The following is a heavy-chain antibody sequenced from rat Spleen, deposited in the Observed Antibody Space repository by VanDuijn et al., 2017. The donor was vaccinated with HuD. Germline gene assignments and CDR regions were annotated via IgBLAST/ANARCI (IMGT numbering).Heavy chain of an antibody. J-gene: IGHJ2*01. CDR3: TTGVY. Sequence: EVQLVESGGGLVQPGRSLKLSCAASGFTFSNYYMAWVRQAPTKGLEWVAYISIGGGSTFYRDSVKGRFTISRVNAKSTLYLQMDSLRSEDTATYYCTTGVYWGQGVMVTVSS. V-gene: IGHV5-27*01. CDR2: ISIGGGST. CDR1: GFTFSNYY.